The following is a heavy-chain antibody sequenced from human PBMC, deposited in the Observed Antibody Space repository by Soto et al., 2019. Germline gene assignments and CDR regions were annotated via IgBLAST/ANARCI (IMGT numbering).Heavy chain of an antibody. V-gene: IGHV1-69*13. CDR2: IIPIFGTA. Sequence: ASVKVSCKASGGTFSSYAISWVREAPGQGLEWMGGIIPIFGTANYAQKFQGRVTITADESTSTAYMELSSLRSEDTAVYYCAREASGGWYYFDYWGQGTLVTVYS. CDR3: AREASGGWYYFDY. J-gene: IGHJ4*02. CDR1: GGTFSSYA. D-gene: IGHD6-19*01.